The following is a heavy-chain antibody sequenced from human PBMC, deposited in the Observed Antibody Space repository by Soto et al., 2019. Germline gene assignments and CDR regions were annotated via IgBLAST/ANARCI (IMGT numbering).Heavy chain of an antibody. CDR2: INTDGGSS. J-gene: IGHJ3*02. D-gene: IGHD2-2*01. Sequence: EVPLVESGGDLVQPGGSLRLSCAASGFTFSGHWMHWVRQVPGKGLEWVSRINTDGGSSAYADSVKGRFTISRDNAKNTLYLQMKGLRAEDTALYYCAREAGYCSRTSCYRRAFDTWGQGTTVTVSS. CDR3: AREAGYCSRTSCYRRAFDT. V-gene: IGHV3-74*03. CDR1: GFTFSGHW.